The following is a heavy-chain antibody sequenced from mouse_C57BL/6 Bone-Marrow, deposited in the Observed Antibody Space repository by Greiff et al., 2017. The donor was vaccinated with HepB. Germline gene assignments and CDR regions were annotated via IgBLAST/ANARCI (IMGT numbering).Heavy chain of an antibody. CDR1: GYTFTDYY. Sequence: QVQLQQSGAELVRPGASVKLSCKASGYTFTDYYINWVKQRPGQGLEWIARIYPGSGNTYYNEKFKGKATLTAEKSSSTAYMQLSSLTSEDSAVYFCATRSAWFAYWGQGTLVTVSA. J-gene: IGHJ3*01. CDR3: ATRSAWFAY. CDR2: IYPGSGNT. V-gene: IGHV1-76*01.